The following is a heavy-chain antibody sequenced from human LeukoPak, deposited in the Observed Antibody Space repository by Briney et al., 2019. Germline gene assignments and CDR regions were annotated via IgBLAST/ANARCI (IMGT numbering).Heavy chain of an antibody. CDR2: IKQDGSEK. V-gene: IGHV3-7*05. Sequence: GGSLRLSCAASGFTFSSYWMSWVRQAPGKGLEWVANIKQDGSEKYYVDSVKGRFTISRDNAKNSLYLQMNSLRAEDTAVYYCARERWALYYDSSGYYYVPRPFDYWGQGTLVTVSS. CDR1: GFTFSSYW. CDR3: ARERWALYYDSSGYYYVPRPFDY. J-gene: IGHJ4*02. D-gene: IGHD3-22*01.